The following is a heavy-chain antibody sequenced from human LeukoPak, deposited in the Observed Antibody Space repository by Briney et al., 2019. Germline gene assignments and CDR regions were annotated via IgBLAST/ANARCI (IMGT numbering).Heavy chain of an antibody. CDR3: ARGVGATDIDY. Sequence: GASVKVSCKVSGYTLTELSMHWVRQAPGKGLEWMGGFDPEDGETIYAQRFQGRVTMTRDTSISTAYMELSRLRSDDTAVYYCARGVGATDIDYWGQGTLVTVSS. J-gene: IGHJ4*02. V-gene: IGHV1-24*01. CDR2: FDPEDGET. CDR1: GYTLTELS. D-gene: IGHD1-26*01.